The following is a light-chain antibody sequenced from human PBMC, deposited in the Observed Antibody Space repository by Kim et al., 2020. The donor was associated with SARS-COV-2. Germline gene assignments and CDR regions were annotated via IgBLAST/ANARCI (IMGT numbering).Light chain of an antibody. Sequence: SSELTQDPAVSVALGQTVRITCQGDSLRSYYASWYQQKPGQAPVLVIYGKNNRPSGIPDRFSGSSSGNPASLTITGAQAEDEAAHYFNSRDSSGPVVFGG. CDR2: GKN. V-gene: IGLV3-19*01. CDR3: NSRDSSGPVV. J-gene: IGLJ2*01. CDR1: SLRSYY.